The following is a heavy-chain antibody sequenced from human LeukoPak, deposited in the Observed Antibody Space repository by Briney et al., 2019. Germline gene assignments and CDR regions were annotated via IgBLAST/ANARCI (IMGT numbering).Heavy chain of an antibody. CDR3: ARDSGRPPTSFDY. V-gene: IGHV1-8*01. Sequence: ASVKVSCKASGYTFTSYDIHWVRQATGQGLEWMGRMNPNRGDTDYAQKFQGRVTMTRDTSISTAYMELSSLRSEDTAVYFCARDSGRPPTSFDYWGQGTLVTVSS. CDR2: MNPNRGDT. D-gene: IGHD1-1*01. J-gene: IGHJ4*02. CDR1: GYTFTSYD.